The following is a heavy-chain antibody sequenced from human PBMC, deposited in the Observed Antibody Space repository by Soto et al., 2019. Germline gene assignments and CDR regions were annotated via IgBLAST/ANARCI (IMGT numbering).Heavy chain of an antibody. J-gene: IGHJ6*03. V-gene: IGHV6-1*01. CDR2: TYYRSKWYN. D-gene: IGHD2-2*01. CDR1: GDSVSSNSAA. Sequence: SQTLSVTCAISGDSVSSNSAAWNWIRQSPSRGLEWLGRTYYRSKWYNDYAVSVKSRITINPDTSKNQFSLQLNSVTPEDTAVYYCARDLPKRRYCSSTSCYYYYYYMDVWGKGTTVTVSS. CDR3: ARDLPKRRYCSSTSCYYYYYYMDV.